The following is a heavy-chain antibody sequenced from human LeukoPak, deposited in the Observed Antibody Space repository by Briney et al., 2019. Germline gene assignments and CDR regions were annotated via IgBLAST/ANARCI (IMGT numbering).Heavy chain of an antibody. CDR3: ARDQGLTGYFDY. Sequence: ASVKVSCKTSGYTFTGYYMHWVRQAPGQGLEWMGLINPSGGNTNYAQKFQGRVTMTRDTSTGTVYMELSSLRSEDTAVYFCARDQGLTGYFDYWGQGTLVTVSS. D-gene: IGHD3-9*01. CDR2: INPSGGNT. J-gene: IGHJ4*02. CDR1: GYTFTGYY. V-gene: IGHV1-46*01.